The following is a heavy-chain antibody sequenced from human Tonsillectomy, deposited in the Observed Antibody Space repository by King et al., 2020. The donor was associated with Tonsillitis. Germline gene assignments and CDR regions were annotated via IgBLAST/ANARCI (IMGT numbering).Heavy chain of an antibody. V-gene: IGHV3-13*01. CDR2: SHTSGDT. D-gene: IGHD6-13*01. CDR1: GFKFSAYD. CDR3: ARDGGGAATGSLDF. Sequence: VQLVESGGGLVQPGGSLRLSCAASGFKFSAYDMHWVRQPTGKGLEWVSSSHTSGDTRYPASVKGRFTISRENAKNSLYLQINSLGVEDTAIYYCARDGGGAATGSLDFWGQGTLVTVSS. J-gene: IGHJ4*02.